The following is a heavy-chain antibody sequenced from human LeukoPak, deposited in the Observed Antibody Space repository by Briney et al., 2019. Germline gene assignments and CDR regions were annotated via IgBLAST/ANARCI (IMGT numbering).Heavy chain of an antibody. Sequence: ASVKVSCKASGYIFTSYGISWVRQAPGQGPEWMGWISVYNGNTNYAQKLQGRVTMTTDTSTSTAYMELRSLRSDDTAVYYCARDPQNYYDSSGYGLYFDYWGQGTLVTVSS. CDR3: ARDPQNYYDSSGYGLYFDY. CDR1: GYIFTSYG. D-gene: IGHD3-22*01. CDR2: ISVYNGNT. J-gene: IGHJ4*02. V-gene: IGHV1-18*01.